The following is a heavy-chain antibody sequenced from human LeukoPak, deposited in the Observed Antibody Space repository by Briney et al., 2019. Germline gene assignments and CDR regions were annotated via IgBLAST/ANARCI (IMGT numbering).Heavy chain of an antibody. V-gene: IGHV4-34*01. CDR1: GGSFSGYY. CDR2: INHSGST. Sequence: PSETLTLTCAVYGGSFSGYYLSWIRQPPGKGLEWIGEINHSGSTNYNPSLKSRVTISVDTSKNQFSLKLSSVTAADTAVYYCARDCGGDCYAGYWGQGTLVTVSS. D-gene: IGHD2-21*02. CDR3: ARDCGGDCYAGY. J-gene: IGHJ1*01.